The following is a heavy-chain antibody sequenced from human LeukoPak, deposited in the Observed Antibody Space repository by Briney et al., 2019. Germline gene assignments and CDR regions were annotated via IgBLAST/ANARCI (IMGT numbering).Heavy chain of an antibody. V-gene: IGHV3-20*04. CDR2: IEWNGGST. J-gene: IGHJ4*02. Sequence: GGSLRLPCAASGFTFDDYGMSWVRQVPGRGLEWVSNIEWNGGSTRYADSVKGRFTISRDNSKNTLYLQMNSLRAEDTAVYYCAKYQKQWLGYYFDYWGQGTLVTVSS. CDR3: AKYQKQWLGYYFDY. D-gene: IGHD6-19*01. CDR1: GFTFDDYG.